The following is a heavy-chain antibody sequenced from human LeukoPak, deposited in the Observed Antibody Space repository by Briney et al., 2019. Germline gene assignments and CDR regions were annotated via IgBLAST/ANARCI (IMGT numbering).Heavy chain of an antibody. D-gene: IGHD3-10*01. V-gene: IGHV4-39*01. Sequence: PSETLSLTCTVSGGSISTSSYYWGWIRQPPGKGLEWIGRIYHTGSTNYDPSLKSRVTISVDTSKNQFSLKLSSVTAADTAVYFCARLFNYYGPGSPFDYWGQGTLVTVSS. CDR3: ARLFNYYGPGSPFDY. CDR1: GGSISTSSYY. CDR2: IYHTGST. J-gene: IGHJ4*02.